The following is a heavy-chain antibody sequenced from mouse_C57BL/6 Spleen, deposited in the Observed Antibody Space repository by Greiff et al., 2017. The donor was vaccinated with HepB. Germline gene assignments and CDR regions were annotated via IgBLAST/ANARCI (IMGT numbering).Heavy chain of an antibody. D-gene: IGHD1-1*01. CDR1: GYTFTSYW. Sequence: QVQLQQPGAELVRPGSSVKLSCKASGYTFTSYWMDWVKQRPGQGLEWIGEIDPSDSYTNYNQKFKGKATLTVDTSSSTAYMQLSSLTSEDSAVYYCARPAYGGSYRYFDVWGTGTTGTVSS. CDR2: IDPSDSYT. V-gene: IGHV1-50*01. CDR3: ARPAYGGSYRYFDV. J-gene: IGHJ1*03.